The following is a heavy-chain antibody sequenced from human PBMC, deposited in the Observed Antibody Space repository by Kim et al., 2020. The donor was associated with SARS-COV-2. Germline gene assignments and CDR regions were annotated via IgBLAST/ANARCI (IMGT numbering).Heavy chain of an antibody. J-gene: IGHJ4*02. V-gene: IGHV1-46*01. D-gene: IGHD3-10*01. CDR2: INPSGGST. CDR1: GYTFTSYY. Sequence: ASVKVSCKASGYTFTSYYMHWVRQAPGQGLEWMGIINPSGGSTSYAQKFQGRVTMTRDTSTSTVYMELSSLRSEDTAVYYCAREGGLGVTMVRGVIENYFDYWGQGTLVTVSS. CDR3: AREGGLGVTMVRGVIENYFDY.